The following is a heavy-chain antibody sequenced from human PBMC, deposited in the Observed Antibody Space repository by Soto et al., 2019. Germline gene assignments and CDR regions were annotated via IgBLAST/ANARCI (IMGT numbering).Heavy chain of an antibody. CDR1: GFTVSSNY. Sequence: GGSLRLSCAASGFTVSSNYMSWVRQAPGKGLGWVSVIYSGGSTYYADSVKGRFTISRDNSKNTLYLQMNSLRAEDTAVYYCARDQRYSSRGFDPWGQGTLVTVSS. CDR3: ARDQRYSSRGFDP. D-gene: IGHD6-13*01. CDR2: IYSGGST. V-gene: IGHV3-53*01. J-gene: IGHJ5*02.